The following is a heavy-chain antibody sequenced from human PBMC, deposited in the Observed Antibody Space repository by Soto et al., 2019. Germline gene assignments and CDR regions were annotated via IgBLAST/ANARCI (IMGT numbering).Heavy chain of an antibody. CDR3: ARQWLVPGMYWFDP. CDR2: TYYRSKWYN. V-gene: IGHV6-1*01. Sequence: SQTLSLTCAISGDRVSSNSAAWNWIRQSPTRGLEWLGRTYYRSKWYNDYAVSVKSRITINPDTSKNQFSLQLNSVTPEDTAVYYCARQWLVPGMYWFDPWGQGTLVTVSS. D-gene: IGHD6-19*01. CDR1: GDRVSSNSAA. J-gene: IGHJ5*02.